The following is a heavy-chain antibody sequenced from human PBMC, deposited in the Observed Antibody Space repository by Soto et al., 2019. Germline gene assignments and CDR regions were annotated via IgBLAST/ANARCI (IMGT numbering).Heavy chain of an antibody. V-gene: IGHV3-21*06. CDR1: GFNIRNFN. D-gene: IGHD4-17*01. CDR3: ARDLRGHYGP. J-gene: IGHJ3*01. CDR2: VSGSSSYI. Sequence: ESLRLSCEGSGFNIRNFNMIWVRQAPGKGLEWVSSVSGSSSYIYYADSVKGRFTVSRDNANNLVFLQMNGLRPEDTAMYYCARDLRGHYGPWGQGTMVTVSS.